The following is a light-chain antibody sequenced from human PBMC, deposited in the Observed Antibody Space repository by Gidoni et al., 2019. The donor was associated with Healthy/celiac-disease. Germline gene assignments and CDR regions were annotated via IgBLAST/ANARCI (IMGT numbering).Light chain of an antibody. J-gene: IGKJ3*01. CDR1: QSVSSSY. V-gene: IGKV3-20*01. Sequence: ELVLTQSPGTLSLSPGERATLSCRASQSVSSSYLAWYQQKPGQAPRLLIYGASSRATGIPDRFSGSRSGTDFTLTISRLEPEDFAVYYCQQYGSSPFTFGPGTKVDIK. CDR2: GAS. CDR3: QQYGSSPFT.